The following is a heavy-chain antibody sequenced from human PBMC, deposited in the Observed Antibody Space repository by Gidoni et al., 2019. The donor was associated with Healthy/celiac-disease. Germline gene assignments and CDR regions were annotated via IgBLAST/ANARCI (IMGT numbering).Heavy chain of an antibody. J-gene: IGHJ6*02. D-gene: IGHD2-15*01. CDR1: GGTLSRYA. V-gene: IGHV1-69*01. Sequence: QVPLVQSGAVVKTPGSSVKVSCKSPGGTLSRYAISWVRQAPGQGLEWMGGIIPICGTANYAQKFQGRVTSTADESTRTAYMELSRLRSEDTAVYYCAREKCSGGSCYYYGMDVWGQGTTVTVSS. CDR2: IIPICGTA. CDR3: AREKCSGGSCYYYGMDV.